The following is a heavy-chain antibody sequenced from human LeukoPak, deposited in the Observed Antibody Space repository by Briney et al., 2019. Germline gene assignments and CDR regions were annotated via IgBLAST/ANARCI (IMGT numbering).Heavy chain of an antibody. V-gene: IGHV4-61*01. CDR1: GGSVSSGTYY. CDR2: IYYSGGT. J-gene: IGHJ3*02. Sequence: SETLSLTCTVSGGSVSSGTYYWSWIRQPPGKGLEWIGYIYYSGGTNYNPSLKSRVTVSVDTSKNQCSLKLSSVTTADTAVYYCTRSTNLEAFDIWGQGTMVTVSS. CDR3: TRSTNLEAFDI. D-gene: IGHD2-8*01.